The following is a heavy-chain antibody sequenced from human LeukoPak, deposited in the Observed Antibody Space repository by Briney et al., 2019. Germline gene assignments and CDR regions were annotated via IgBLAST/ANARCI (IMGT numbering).Heavy chain of an antibody. Sequence: ASVKVSCKASGYTFTTHDINWVRQAPGQGLEWMGWISPNSGGTNYAQKFQGRVTMTRDTSITTTYMELSRLRSDDTAVYYCARGHGILRVGGFAFDIWGQGTMVTVSS. J-gene: IGHJ3*02. CDR1: GYTFTTHD. V-gene: IGHV1-2*02. CDR2: ISPNSGGT. D-gene: IGHD1-14*01. CDR3: ARGHGILRVGGFAFDI.